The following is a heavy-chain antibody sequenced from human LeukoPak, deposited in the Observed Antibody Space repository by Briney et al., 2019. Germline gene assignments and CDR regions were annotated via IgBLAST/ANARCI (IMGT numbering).Heavy chain of an antibody. V-gene: IGHV3-33*01. D-gene: IGHD1-26*01. CDR3: ARDRAYSGGDPKHFDY. CDR1: GFTFSRYG. CDR2: IWYDGTNI. J-gene: IGHJ4*02. Sequence: GGSLRLSCAASGFTFSRYGMHWVRQAPGKGLEWVAVIWYDGTNIKYADSVKGRFTVSRDNSKNTSYLQMNSLRAEDTAVYYCARDRAYSGGDPKHFDYWGQGTLVTVSS.